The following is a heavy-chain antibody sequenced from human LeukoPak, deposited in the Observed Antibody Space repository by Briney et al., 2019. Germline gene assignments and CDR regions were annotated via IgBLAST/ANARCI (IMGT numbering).Heavy chain of an antibody. CDR2: IYSGGST. V-gene: IGHV3-66*01. CDR3: AREGPTPYYYGMDV. J-gene: IGHJ6*02. Sequence: PGGSLRLSCAASGFTVSSNYMSWARQAPGKGLEWVSVIYSGGSTYYADSVKGRFTISRDNSKNTLYLQMNSLRAEDTAVYYCAREGPTPYYYGMDVWGQGTTVTVSS. CDR1: GFTVSSNY. D-gene: IGHD2-15*01.